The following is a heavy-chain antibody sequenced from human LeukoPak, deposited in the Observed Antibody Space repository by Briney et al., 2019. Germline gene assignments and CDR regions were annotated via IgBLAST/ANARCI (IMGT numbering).Heavy chain of an antibody. CDR3: ARHLDNWDPFDY. CDR2: IYPGDSDT. D-gene: IGHD1-20*01. Sequence: GEYLQIYCQGSGYSFTSYWIGWVRPMPEKGLEWMGIIYPGDSDTRYSPSFQGQVTISADKSISTAYLQWSSLKASDTAMYYCARHLDNWDPFDYWGQGTLVTVSS. V-gene: IGHV5-51*01. CDR1: GYSFTSYW. J-gene: IGHJ4*02.